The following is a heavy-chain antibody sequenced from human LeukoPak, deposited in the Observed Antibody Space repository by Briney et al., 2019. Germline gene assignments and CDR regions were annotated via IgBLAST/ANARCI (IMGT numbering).Heavy chain of an antibody. CDR3: ARDRDSGSYYSIYYYYYYYMDV. J-gene: IGHJ6*03. CDR2: IIPIFVTA. CDR1: GGTFSSYA. V-gene: IGHV1-69*05. Sequence: ASVKVSCKASGGTFSSYAISWGRQAPGQGPEWMGGIIPIFVTANYAQKFQGRVTMTRDMSTSTVYMELSSLRSEDTAVYYCARDRDSGSYYSIYYYYYYYMDVWGKGTTVTVSS. D-gene: IGHD1-26*01.